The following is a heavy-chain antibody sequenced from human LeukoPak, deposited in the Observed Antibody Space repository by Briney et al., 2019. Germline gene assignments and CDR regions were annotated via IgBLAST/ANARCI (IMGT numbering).Heavy chain of an antibody. CDR3: ARGGGVKGRFDY. D-gene: IGHD2-21*01. Sequence: PGGSLRLSCGASGFTFSNYGMLWVRQAPGKGLEWVAFIRYDGSNKLCADSVKGRFTISRDNSKNTLYLQMNSLRAEDTAVYYCARGGGVKGRFDYWGQGTLVTVSS. CDR1: GFTFSNYG. J-gene: IGHJ4*02. V-gene: IGHV3-30*02. CDR2: IRYDGSNK.